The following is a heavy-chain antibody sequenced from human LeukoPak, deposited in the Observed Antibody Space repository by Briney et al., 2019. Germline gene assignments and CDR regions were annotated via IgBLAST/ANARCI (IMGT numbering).Heavy chain of an antibody. Sequence: GGSLRLSCVASGFTFSTYGMSWVRQAPGKGLEWVSAISGSGGSTYYADSVKGRFTISRDNSKNTLYLQMNSLRAEDTAVYYCAKDLEQWLVPYYFDYWGQGTLVTVSS. J-gene: IGHJ4*02. V-gene: IGHV3-23*01. CDR2: ISGSGGST. D-gene: IGHD6-19*01. CDR3: AKDLEQWLVPYYFDY. CDR1: GFTFSTYG.